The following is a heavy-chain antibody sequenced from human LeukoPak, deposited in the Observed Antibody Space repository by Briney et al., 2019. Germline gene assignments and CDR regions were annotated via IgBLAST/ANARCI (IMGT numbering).Heavy chain of an antibody. V-gene: IGHV4-59*08. D-gene: IGHD3-22*01. CDR2: IYYSGST. J-gene: IGHJ4*02. Sequence: SETLSLTCTVSGGSISSYYWSWIRQPPGKGLEWIGYIYYSGSTNHNPSLKSRVTISVDTSKNQFSLKLSSVTAADTAAYYCARHARHHYHDTSAPFDYWGQGTLVTVSS. CDR1: GGSISSYY. CDR3: ARHARHHYHDTSAPFDY.